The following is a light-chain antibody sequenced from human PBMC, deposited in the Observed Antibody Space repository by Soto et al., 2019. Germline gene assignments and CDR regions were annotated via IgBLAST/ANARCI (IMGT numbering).Light chain of an antibody. CDR3: QQYSTFPRT. CDR2: DAS. CDR1: QSISKW. V-gene: IGKV1-5*01. Sequence: DIQMTQSPSTLSASVGDRVVITCRASQSISKWLAWYQQKPGRAPNFLIYDASTLESGVPSRFSGSGSGTELTLTITNLPPDDFPTFYCQQYSTFPRTFGQGTKVDIK. J-gene: IGKJ1*01.